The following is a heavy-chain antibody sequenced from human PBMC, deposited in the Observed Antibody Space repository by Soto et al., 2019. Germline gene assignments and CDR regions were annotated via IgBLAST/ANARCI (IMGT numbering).Heavy chain of an antibody. CDR1: GFTFSSYG. CDR2: ISYDGSNK. D-gene: IGHD3-9*01. V-gene: IGHV3-30*18. CDR3: AKAFMAYYDILTGYYRPPDY. J-gene: IGHJ4*02. Sequence: GGSLRLSCAASGFTFSSYGMHWVRQAPGKGLEWVAVISYDGSNKYYADSVKGRFTISRDNSKNTLYLQMNSLRAEDTAVYHCAKAFMAYYDILTGYYRPPDYWGQGTLVTVPQ.